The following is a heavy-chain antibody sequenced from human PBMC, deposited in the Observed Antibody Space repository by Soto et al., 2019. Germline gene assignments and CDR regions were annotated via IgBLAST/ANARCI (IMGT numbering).Heavy chain of an antibody. CDR1: GFTFSSYW. CDR2: IKQDGSEK. V-gene: IGHV3-7*03. J-gene: IGHJ6*02. CDR3: ARDPRDYYYYYGMDV. Sequence: GGSLRLSCAASGFTFSSYWMSWVRQAPGKGLEWVANIKQDGSEKYYVDSVKGRFTISRDNAKNSLYLQMNSLRAEDTAVYYCARDPRDYYYYYGMDVWGQGTTVTVSS.